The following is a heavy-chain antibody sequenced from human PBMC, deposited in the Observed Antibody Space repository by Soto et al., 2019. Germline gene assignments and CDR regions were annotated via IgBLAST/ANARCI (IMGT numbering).Heavy chain of an antibody. J-gene: IGHJ6*02. Sequence: GGSLRLSCAASGFTFSNYAMHWVRQAPGKGLEWVALISYDGSNKYYADSVKGRFTISRDNSKNTLYLQMNSLRAEDTAVYYCATNPNPYCSGGSCYSGNYYYYGMDVWGQGTTVTVSS. CDR1: GFTFSNYA. CDR2: ISYDGSNK. V-gene: IGHV3-30-3*01. CDR3: ATNPNPYCSGGSCYSGNYYYYGMDV. D-gene: IGHD2-15*01.